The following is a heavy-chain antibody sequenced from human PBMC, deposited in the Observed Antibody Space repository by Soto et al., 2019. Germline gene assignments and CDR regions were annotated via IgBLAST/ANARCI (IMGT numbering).Heavy chain of an antibody. V-gene: IGHV3-30*03. CDR2: VSYDGKNI. J-gene: IGHJ1*01. D-gene: IGHD3-10*01. Sequence: QLVESGGGVVQPGGSLTLSCAASGFSLDSYAMHWVRQAPGKGHEWLAVVSYDGKNIYYGDSVKGRFTISKDDSKNTFYLRMSSLTAEDTATYSCARDYGALPCDRIQHWGRGTLVTVSS. CDR1: GFSLDSYA. CDR3: ARDYGALPCDRIQH.